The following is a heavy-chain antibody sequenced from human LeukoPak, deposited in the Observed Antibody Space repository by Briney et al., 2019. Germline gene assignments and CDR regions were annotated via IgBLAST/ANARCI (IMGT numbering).Heavy chain of an antibody. CDR1: GFSLSTSGMR. Sequence: ESGPALVKPTQTLTLTCTFSGFSLSTSGMRVSWIRQPPGKALEWLAFIYYSDVKRYSPSLESRLTVTKDTSKNQVVLTLTNMDPGDTATYYCAHGHRELQYPLFFDFWGQGTPVTVSS. J-gene: IGHJ4*02. D-gene: IGHD4-11*01. CDR3: AHGHRELQYPLFFDF. V-gene: IGHV2-5*08. CDR2: IYYSDVK.